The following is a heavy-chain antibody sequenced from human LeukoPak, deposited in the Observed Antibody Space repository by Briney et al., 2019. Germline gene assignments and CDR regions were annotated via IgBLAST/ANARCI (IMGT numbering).Heavy chain of an antibody. V-gene: IGHV3-30*18. Sequence: GGSLRLSCAASGFTFSSYGMHWVRQAPGKGLEWVAVISYDGSNKYYADSVKGRFTISRDNSKNTLYLQMNSLRAEDTAVYYCAKGMGGPYYFDYWGQGTLVTVSS. CDR1: GFTFSSYG. CDR2: ISYDGSNK. D-gene: IGHD1-26*01. J-gene: IGHJ4*02. CDR3: AKGMGGPYYFDY.